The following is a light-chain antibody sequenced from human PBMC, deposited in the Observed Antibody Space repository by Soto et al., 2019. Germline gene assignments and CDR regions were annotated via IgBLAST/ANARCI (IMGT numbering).Light chain of an antibody. V-gene: IGLV2-23*02. J-gene: IGLJ1*01. CDR3: CSYGGRSTYV. Sequence: QSVLTQPASVSGSPGQSITISCTGTISDIGTFNFVSWYQQYPGKAPKLIIYEVSNRPSGISNRFSGSKSGNTASLTISGLQAEDEADYYCCSYGGRSTYVFGTRTQVTVL. CDR1: ISDIGTFNF. CDR2: EVS.